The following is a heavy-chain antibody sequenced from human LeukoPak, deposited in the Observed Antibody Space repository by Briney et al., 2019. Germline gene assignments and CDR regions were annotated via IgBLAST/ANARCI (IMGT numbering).Heavy chain of an antibody. CDR3: ARDRGSDDPIDY. Sequence: GGSRRLSCAASGFTLRSYGMHWVRQAPGKGLEWVAVIWHDGKHKYYADSVKGRFTVSRDNSKNTLYLQMDSLRVDDTAVYYCARDRGSDDPIDYWGQGTLVTVSS. J-gene: IGHJ4*02. CDR2: IWHDGKHK. CDR1: GFTLRSYG. V-gene: IGHV3-33*01. D-gene: IGHD2-15*01.